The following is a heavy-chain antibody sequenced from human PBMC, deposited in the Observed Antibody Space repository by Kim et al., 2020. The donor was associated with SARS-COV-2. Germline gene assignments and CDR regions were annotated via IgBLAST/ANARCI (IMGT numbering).Heavy chain of an antibody. Sequence: ASVKVSCKASGNIFNRYVMHWVRQAPGQSLEWMGWINAANGNTKYSQKFQGRVTITWDTSARTAYMDLSSLTSEDTAVYHCARGFCNDVNCFNWFDPWGQGTLVTVSS. CDR1: GNIFNRYV. D-gene: IGHD2-15*01. V-gene: IGHV1-3*01. J-gene: IGHJ5*02. CDR3: ARGFCNDVNCFNWFDP. CDR2: INAANGNT.